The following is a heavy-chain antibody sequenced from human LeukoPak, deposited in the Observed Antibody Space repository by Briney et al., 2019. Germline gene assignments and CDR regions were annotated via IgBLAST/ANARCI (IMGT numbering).Heavy chain of an antibody. CDR3: AIWFGEFLYYFDY. D-gene: IGHD3-10*01. J-gene: IGHJ4*02. CDR1: GGTFSSYA. Sequence: GASVKVSCKASGGTFSSYAISWVRQAPGQGLEWMEGIIPIFGTANYAQKFQGRVTITADESTSTAYMELSSLRSEDTAVYYCAIWFGEFLYYFDYWGQGTLVTVSS. CDR2: IIPIFGTA. V-gene: IGHV1-69*13.